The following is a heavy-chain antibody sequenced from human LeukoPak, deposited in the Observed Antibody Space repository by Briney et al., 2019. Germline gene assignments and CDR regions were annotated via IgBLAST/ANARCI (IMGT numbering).Heavy chain of an antibody. V-gene: IGHV4-31*03. CDR2: IYYSGST. J-gene: IGHJ2*01. CDR3: ARDSDFARDFDL. Sequence: TLSSTCTVSGGSIGREGYDWSGIRKNTRKGLEWIGYIYYSGSTYCNPSLKSRVTISVDTSKNQFSLKLSSVTAADTAVYYCARDSDFARDFDLWGRGTLVTVSS. CDR1: GGSIGREGYD.